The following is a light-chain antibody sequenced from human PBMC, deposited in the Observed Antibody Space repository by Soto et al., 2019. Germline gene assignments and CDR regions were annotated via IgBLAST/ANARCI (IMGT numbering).Light chain of an antibody. CDR1: QTISSW. CDR2: GAS. J-gene: IGKJ4*01. Sequence: DIQMTQSPSTLSGSVGDRVTITCRASQTISSWLAWYQQKPGKAPKLLIYGASTLQSGVPSRFSGSGSGTDFTLTITNLQPEDSATYFCQQRHSTPLTFGGGTKLEI. CDR3: QQRHSTPLT. V-gene: IGKV1-39*01.